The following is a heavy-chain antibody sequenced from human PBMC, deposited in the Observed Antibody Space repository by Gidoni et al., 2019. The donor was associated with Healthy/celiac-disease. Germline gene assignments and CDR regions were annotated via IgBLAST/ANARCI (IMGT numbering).Heavy chain of an antibody. J-gene: IGHJ6*02. CDR1: GFTFTRSA. V-gene: IGHV1-58*02. CDR2: IVVGSGNT. Sequence: QMQLVQSGPEVKKPGTSVKVSCKASGFTFTRSAMQWVRQARGQRLEWIGWIVVGSGNTNYAQKFQERVTITRDMSTSTAYMELSSLRSEDTAVYYCAARTATGYYYYYGMDVWGQGTTVTVSS. D-gene: IGHD7-27*01. CDR3: AARTATGYYYYYGMDV.